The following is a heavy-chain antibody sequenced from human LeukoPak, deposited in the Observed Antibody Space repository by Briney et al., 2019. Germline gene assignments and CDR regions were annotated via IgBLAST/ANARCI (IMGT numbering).Heavy chain of an antibody. CDR3: TRDHGFHFVL. D-gene: IGHD5-24*01. CDR2: IVNDEIPT. Sequence: GGSQSLLCVPSGFLFRIHWVQWARHARGGGLEWLSYIVNDEIPTNYAHSVRGRFTTSRDNAQNKIQLQMDSLRAEDTTVYYCTRDHGFHFVLWLQGTLVTLSS. CDR1: GFLFRIHW. V-gene: IGHV3-74*01. J-gene: IGHJ4*02.